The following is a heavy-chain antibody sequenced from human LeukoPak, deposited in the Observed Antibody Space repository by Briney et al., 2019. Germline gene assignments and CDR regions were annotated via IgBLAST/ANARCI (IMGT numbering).Heavy chain of an antibody. Sequence: GESLKISCKGSGYSFTSYWIGWVRQLAGKGLEWMGIIYPGDSDIRYSPSLQGQVTISADKSISTAYLQWRSLKASNTAMYYCTRLYAEAGGNAFDIWGQGTMVTVSS. J-gene: IGHJ3*02. CDR3: TRLYAEAGGNAFDI. CDR2: IYPGDSDI. V-gene: IGHV5-51*01. CDR1: GYSFTSYW. D-gene: IGHD3-16*01.